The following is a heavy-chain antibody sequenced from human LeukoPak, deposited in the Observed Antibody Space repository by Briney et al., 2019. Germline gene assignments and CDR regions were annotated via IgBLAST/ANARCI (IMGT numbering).Heavy chain of an antibody. CDR1: GYTFTGYY. D-gene: IGHD1-26*01. Sequence: SVKVSCKASGYTFTGYYMHWVRQAPGQGLEWMGGIIPIFGTANYAQKFQGRVTITADESTSTAYMELSSLRSEDTAVYYCARDGGGFDYWGQGTLVTVSS. CDR3: ARDGGGFDY. V-gene: IGHV1-69*13. J-gene: IGHJ4*02. CDR2: IIPIFGTA.